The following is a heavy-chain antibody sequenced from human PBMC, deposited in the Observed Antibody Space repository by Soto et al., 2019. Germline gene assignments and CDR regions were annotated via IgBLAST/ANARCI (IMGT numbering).Heavy chain of an antibody. CDR3: AREGRYSYGLEFDY. CDR1: GFTFSSYW. V-gene: IGHV3-7*05. CDR2: IKQDGSEK. J-gene: IGHJ4*02. Sequence: GGSLRLSCAASGFTFSSYWMSWVRQAPGKGLEWVANIKQDGSEKYYVDSVKGRFTISRDNAKNSLYLQMNSLRAEDTAVYYCAREGRYSYGLEFDYWGQGTLVTVSS. D-gene: IGHD5-18*01.